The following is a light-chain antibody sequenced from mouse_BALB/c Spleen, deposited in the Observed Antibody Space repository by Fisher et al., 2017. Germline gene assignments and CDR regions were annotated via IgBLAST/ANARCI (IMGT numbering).Light chain of an antibody. CDR3: QQYHSYPPMT. CDR1: SSVSSSY. CDR2: RTS. V-gene: IGKV4-74*01. J-gene: IGKJ1*01. Sequence: IVMTQSTAIMSASPGEKVIMTCRASSSVSSSYLHWYQQKPGTSPKHWIYRTSNLAYGVPARFSCSGSGTSYSLTIRIMEAEDAATYYCQQYHSYPPMTFGGGTKLEIK.